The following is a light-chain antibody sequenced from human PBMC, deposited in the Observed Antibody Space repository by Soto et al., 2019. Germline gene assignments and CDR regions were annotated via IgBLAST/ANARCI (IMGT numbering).Light chain of an antibody. Sequence: DIVMTQSPDSLSVSLGERATINFKSSQIVLYSSNNKNYLAWYQQKPGQPPKLLIYWASTRESGVPDRFSGSGSGTDFTLTISSLQAADVAVYYCQQYYSTPWTFGQGTKVDIK. J-gene: IGKJ1*01. V-gene: IGKV4-1*01. CDR2: WAS. CDR3: QQYYSTPWT. CDR1: QIVLYSSNNKNY.